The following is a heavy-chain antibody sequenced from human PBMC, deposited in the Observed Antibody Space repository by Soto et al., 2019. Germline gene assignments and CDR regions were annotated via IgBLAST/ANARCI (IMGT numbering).Heavy chain of an antibody. D-gene: IGHD3-22*01. J-gene: IGHJ4*02. CDR3: ARTPMPDSSGPYYDY. V-gene: IGHV3-30-3*01. Sequence: QVQLVESGGGVVQPGRSLRLCCAASGFTFSSYAMHWVRQAPGKGLEWVAVISYDGSNKYYADSVKGRFTISRDNSKNTLYLQMNSLRAEDTAVYYCARTPMPDSSGPYYDYWGQGTLVTVSS. CDR1: GFTFSSYA. CDR2: ISYDGSNK.